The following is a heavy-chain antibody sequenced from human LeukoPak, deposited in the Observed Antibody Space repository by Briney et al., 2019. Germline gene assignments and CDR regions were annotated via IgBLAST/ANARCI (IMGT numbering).Heavy chain of an antibody. CDR3: ARDYGGNRGADI. J-gene: IGHJ3*02. CDR1: GGYISSYY. Sequence: SETLSLTCTVSGGYISSYYWSWIRQPPGKGLEWIGYIYYNGSTKYNPSLKSRVTISVDTSKTQFSLKLSSVTAADTAVYFCARDYGGNRGADIWGQGTMVTVSS. V-gene: IGHV4-59*01. CDR2: IYYNGST. D-gene: IGHD4-23*01.